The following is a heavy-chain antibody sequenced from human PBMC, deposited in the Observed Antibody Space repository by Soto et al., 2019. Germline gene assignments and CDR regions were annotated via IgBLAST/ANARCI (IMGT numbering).Heavy chain of an antibody. J-gene: IGHJ4*02. CDR3: VRGTFDY. CDR1: GASSSNFY. Sequence: SETLSLTCTASGASSSNFYWSWIRQPAGKGLEWIGRIYTSGNTNYNPSLKSRVTMSVDTSKNQFSLKLKSVTAADTAVYYCVRGTFDYWGQGILVTVSS. V-gene: IGHV4-4*07. CDR2: IYTSGNT.